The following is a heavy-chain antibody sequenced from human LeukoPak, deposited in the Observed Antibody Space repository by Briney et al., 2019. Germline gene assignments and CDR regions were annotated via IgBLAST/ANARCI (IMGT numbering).Heavy chain of an antibody. CDR1: GYTFTGYY. CDR2: INPNSGGT. D-gene: IGHD6-19*01. V-gene: IGHV1-2*02. J-gene: IGHJ4*02. CDR3: ARDRSSGWYEFADY. Sequence: ASVKVSCKASGYTFTGYYMHWVRQAPGQGLEWMGWINPNSGGTNYAQKLQGRVSITRDTSISTAYMALSRLRSDDTAVYYCARDRSSGWYEFADYWGQGTLVTVSS.